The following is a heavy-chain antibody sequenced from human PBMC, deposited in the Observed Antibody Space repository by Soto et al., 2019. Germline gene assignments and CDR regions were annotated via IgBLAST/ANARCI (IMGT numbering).Heavy chain of an antibody. CDR3: AREVVYDSSGYYPEYYYYGMDV. J-gene: IGHJ6*02. CDR1: GFTFSDHY. CDR2: TRNKANSYTT. V-gene: IGHV3-72*01. D-gene: IGHD3-22*01. Sequence: GGSLRLSCAASGFTFSDHYMDWVRQAPGKGLEWVGRTRNKANSYTTEYAASVKGRFTISRDDSKNSLYLQMNSLKTEDTAVYYCAREVVYDSSGYYPEYYYYGMDVWGQGTTVTVSS.